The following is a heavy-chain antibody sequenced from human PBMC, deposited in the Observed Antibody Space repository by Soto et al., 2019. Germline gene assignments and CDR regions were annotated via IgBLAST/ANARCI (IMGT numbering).Heavy chain of an antibody. D-gene: IGHD3-10*01. CDR1: VFTFSSYS. CDR3: ARDAPAYYYGSGSYPLDY. V-gene: IGHV3-48*02. Sequence: GWSLRLSCAASVFTFSSYSMNWCRQAPGKGLEWVSYISSSSSTIYYADSVKGRFTISRDNAKNSLYLQMNSLRDEDTAVYYCARDAPAYYYGSGSYPLDYWGQGTLVTVSS. CDR2: ISSSSSTI. J-gene: IGHJ4*02.